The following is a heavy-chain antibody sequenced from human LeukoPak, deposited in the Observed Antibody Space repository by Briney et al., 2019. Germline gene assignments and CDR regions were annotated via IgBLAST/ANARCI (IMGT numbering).Heavy chain of an antibody. CDR1: GFTFSSYA. J-gene: IGHJ4*02. Sequence: PGGSLRLTCAASGFTFSSYAMHWVRQAPGKGLEWVAVISYDGSNKCYADSVKGRFTISRDNSKNTLYLQMNSLRAEDTAVYYCARGGGKTPIVVVTYIDYWGQGTLVTVSS. D-gene: IGHD3-22*01. V-gene: IGHV3-30*04. CDR3: ARGGGKTPIVVVTYIDY. CDR2: ISYDGSNK.